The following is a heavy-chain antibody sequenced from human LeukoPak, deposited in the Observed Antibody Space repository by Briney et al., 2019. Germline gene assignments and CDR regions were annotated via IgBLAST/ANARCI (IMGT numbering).Heavy chain of an antibody. D-gene: IGHD5-24*01. J-gene: IGHJ4*02. CDR2: INYSGTT. CDR3: ARDPIHRDDYNAE. V-gene: IGHV4-59*01. CDR1: GPSIGSFY. Sequence: SETLSLTCSVSGPSIGSFYWSWIRQPPGRGLEWVGSINYSGTTNYNPSLKSRVTMSVDTSKNQVSLKLNSVTAADTAVYYCARDPIHRDDYNAEWGQGVLVSVSS.